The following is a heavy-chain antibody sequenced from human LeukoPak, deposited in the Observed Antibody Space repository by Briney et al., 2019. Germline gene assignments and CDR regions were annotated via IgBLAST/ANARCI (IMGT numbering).Heavy chain of an antibody. J-gene: IGHJ4*02. D-gene: IGHD6-13*01. CDR2: IKQDGSVK. CDR1: GFTFSSYW. CDR3: ARELGYYSSRTSRGYFDY. Sequence: PGGSLRLSCAASGFTFSSYWMSWVRQAPGKGLEWVANIKQDGSVKYYVDSVKGRFTISRDNAKNSLYLQMNSLRAEDTAVYYCARELGYYSSRTSRGYFDYWGQGTLVTVSS. V-gene: IGHV3-7*01.